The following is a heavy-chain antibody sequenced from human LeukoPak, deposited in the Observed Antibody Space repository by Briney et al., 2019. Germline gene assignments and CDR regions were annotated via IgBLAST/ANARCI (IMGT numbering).Heavy chain of an antibody. CDR2: ISSSSSYT. CDR3: ATSMVRGVIRGYWYFDL. CDR1: GFTFSDYY. Sequence: GGSLRLSCAASGFTFSDYYMSWIRQAPGKGLEWVSYISSSSSYTNYADSEKGRFTISRDNAKNSLYLQMNSLRAEDTAVYYCATSMVRGVIRGYWYFDLWGRGTLVTVSS. V-gene: IGHV3-11*06. J-gene: IGHJ2*01. D-gene: IGHD3-10*01.